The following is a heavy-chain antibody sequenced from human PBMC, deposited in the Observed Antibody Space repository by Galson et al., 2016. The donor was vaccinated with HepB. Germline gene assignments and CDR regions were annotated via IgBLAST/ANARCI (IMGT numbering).Heavy chain of an antibody. CDR1: GYTFTSHD. V-gene: IGHV1-8*01. CDR2: LHPISGNT. D-gene: IGHD6-6*01. CDR3: ARGRYSSSSLTD. Sequence: SVKVSCKASGYTFTSHDINWVRQATGQGLEWMGWLHPISGNTGYAQKFQGRVTMTRNTSISTAYMELSSLRSEDTAVYYCARGRYSSSSLTDWGQGTLVTVSS. J-gene: IGHJ4*02.